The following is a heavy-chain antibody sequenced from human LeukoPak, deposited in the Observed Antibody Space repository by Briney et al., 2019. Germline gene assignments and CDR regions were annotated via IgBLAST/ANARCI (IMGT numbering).Heavy chain of an antibody. CDR1: GYTFTGYY. D-gene: IGHD6-13*01. J-gene: IGHJ4*02. CDR2: INPNSGGT. V-gene: IGHV1-2*06. CDR3: ARDPPRMKQQLVGDY. Sequence: ASVKVSCKASGYTFTGYYMHWVRQAPGQGLEWMGRINPNSGGTNYAQKFQGRVTMTRDTSISTAYVELSRLRSDDTAVYYCARDPPRMKQQLVGDYWGQGTLVTVSS.